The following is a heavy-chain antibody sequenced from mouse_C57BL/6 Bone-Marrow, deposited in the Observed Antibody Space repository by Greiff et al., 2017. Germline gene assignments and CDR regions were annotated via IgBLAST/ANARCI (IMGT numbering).Heavy chain of an antibody. V-gene: IGHV1-50*01. CDR3: AREGITTVVATPPWFAY. J-gene: IGHJ3*01. D-gene: IGHD1-1*01. CDR2: IDPSASYT. CDR1: GYTFTSYW. Sequence: QVQLQQPGAELVKPGASVKLSCKASGYTFTSYWMQWVKQRPGQGLEWIGEIDPSASYTNYNQKFKGKATLTVDTSSSTSYMQLSSLTSEDSAVYYWAREGITTVVATPPWFAYWGQGTLVTVSA.